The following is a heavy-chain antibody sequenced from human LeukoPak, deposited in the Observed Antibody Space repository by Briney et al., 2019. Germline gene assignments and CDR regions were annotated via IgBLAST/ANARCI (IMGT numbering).Heavy chain of an antibody. CDR3: AKRIVGASYYFDY. V-gene: IGHV3-23*01. Sequence: PGGSLRLSCAASGFTFSSYALSWVRQAPGKGLEWVSTISGSGDNTYYADSVKGRFTISRDNSKNTLYLQMNSLRAEDTAVYYCAKRIVGASYYFDYWGQGTLVTVSS. CDR1: GFTFSSYA. CDR2: ISGSGDNT. J-gene: IGHJ4*02. D-gene: IGHD1-26*01.